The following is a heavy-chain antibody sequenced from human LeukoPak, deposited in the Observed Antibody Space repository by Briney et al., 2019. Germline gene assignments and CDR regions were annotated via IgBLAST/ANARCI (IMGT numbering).Heavy chain of an antibody. CDR2: INPSGGST. V-gene: IGHV1-46*01. CDR1: GYTFTSYY. Sequence: GASVKVSCKASGYTFTSYYMHWVRHAPGQGLEWMGIINPSGGSTSYAQKFQGRVTMTRDTSTSTVYMELSSLRSEDTAVYYCARIMGRRDRGYYFDYWGQGTLVAVSS. D-gene: IGHD3-10*01. CDR3: ARIMGRRDRGYYFDY. J-gene: IGHJ4*02.